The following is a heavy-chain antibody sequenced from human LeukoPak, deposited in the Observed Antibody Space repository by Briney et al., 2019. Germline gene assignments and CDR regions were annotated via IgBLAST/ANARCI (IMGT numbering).Heavy chain of an antibody. J-gene: IGHJ4*02. Sequence: GASVEVSCKASGYTFTTYTIHWVRQAPGQRLEWMGWINAGNGNTKHSQEFQDRVTITRDTSASTAYMELSSLRSEDMAVYYCARDAFGVVMSYFDYWGQGTLVTVSS. V-gene: IGHV1-3*03. CDR2: INAGNGNT. CDR1: GYTFTTYT. D-gene: IGHD3-3*01. CDR3: ARDAFGVVMSYFDY.